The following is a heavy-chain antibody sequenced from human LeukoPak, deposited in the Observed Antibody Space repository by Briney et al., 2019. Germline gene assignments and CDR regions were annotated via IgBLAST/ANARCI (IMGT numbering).Heavy chain of an antibody. Sequence: SETLSLTCTVSGGSNSSYYWSWIRQPPGKGLEWIGYIYYSGSTNYNPSLKSRVTISVDTSKNQFSLKLSSVTAADTAVYYCARSSSWISHFDYWGQGTLVTVSS. CDR2: IYYSGST. J-gene: IGHJ4*02. CDR3: ARSSSWISHFDY. D-gene: IGHD6-13*01. CDR1: GGSNSSYY. V-gene: IGHV4-59*01.